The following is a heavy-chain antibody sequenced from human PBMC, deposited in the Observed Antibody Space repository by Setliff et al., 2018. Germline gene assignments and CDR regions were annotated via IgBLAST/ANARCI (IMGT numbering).Heavy chain of an antibody. Sequence: GASVKVSCKASGYTFTNYGVTWVRQAPGQGLEWMGWISPYSGNTYYAPELQGRVTMTTDTSTSTAYMELRSLRSDDTAVYYCARINFYVSSGYYYASDYWGQGTLVTVSS. J-gene: IGHJ4*02. CDR1: GYTFTNYG. V-gene: IGHV1-18*01. CDR3: ARINFYVSSGYYYASDY. D-gene: IGHD3-22*01. CDR2: ISPYSGNT.